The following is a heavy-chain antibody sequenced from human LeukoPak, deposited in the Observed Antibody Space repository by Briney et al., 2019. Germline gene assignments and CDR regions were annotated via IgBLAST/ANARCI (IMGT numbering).Heavy chain of an antibody. CDR3: ARDQAGAFDM. CDR1: GFTFSSYS. V-gene: IGHV3-21*01. CDR2: ISSSSSYI. Sequence: GGSLRLSCAASGFTFSSYSMNWVRQAPGKGLEWVSSISSSSSYIYYADSVKGRFTISRDNAKNTLYLQMNSLRAEDTAVYYCARDQAGAFDMWGQGTMVTVSS. J-gene: IGHJ3*02. D-gene: IGHD3-10*01.